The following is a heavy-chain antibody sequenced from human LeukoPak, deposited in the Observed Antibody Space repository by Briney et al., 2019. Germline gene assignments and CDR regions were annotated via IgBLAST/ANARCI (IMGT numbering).Heavy chain of an antibody. D-gene: IGHD6-6*01. CDR1: GYTFTGYY. CDR3: ARGVDSSSSLWFDP. Sequence: ASVKVSCKASGYTFTGYYMHWVRQAPGQGLEWMGWINPNSGGTNYAQKFQGRVTMTRDTSISTAYMELSSLRSEDTAVYYCARGVDSSSSLWFDPWGQGTLVTVSS. V-gene: IGHV1-2*02. CDR2: INPNSGGT. J-gene: IGHJ5*02.